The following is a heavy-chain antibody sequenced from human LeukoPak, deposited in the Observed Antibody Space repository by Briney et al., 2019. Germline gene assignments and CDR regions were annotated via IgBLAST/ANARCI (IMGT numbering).Heavy chain of an antibody. CDR1: GFTFSSYG. D-gene: IGHD2-2*01. CDR3: AKDGFHRDIVVVPAAMGVYFDY. V-gene: IGHV3-30*02. CDR2: IRYDGSNK. Sequence: GGSLRLSCAASGFTFSSYGMHWVRQAPGKGLEWVAFIRYDGSNKYYADSVKGRFTISRDNSKNTLYLQMNSLRAEDTAVYYCAKDGFHRDIVVVPAAMGVYFDYWGQGTLVTVSS. J-gene: IGHJ4*02.